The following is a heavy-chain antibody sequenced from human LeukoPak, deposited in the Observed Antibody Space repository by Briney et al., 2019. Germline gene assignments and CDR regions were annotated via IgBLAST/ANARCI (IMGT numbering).Heavy chain of an antibody. D-gene: IGHD3-22*01. J-gene: IGHJ6*02. CDR2: IKQDGSEK. Sequence: GGSLRLSCAASGFTFSSYWMSWVRQAPGKGLEWVANIKQDGSEKYYVDSVKGRFTISRDNAKNSLYLQMNSLRAEDTAVYYCASLDPTHYYDSSGYYRSRALYGMDVWGQGTTVTVSS. V-gene: IGHV3-7*01. CDR1: GFTFSSYW. CDR3: ASLDPTHYYDSSGYYRSRALYGMDV.